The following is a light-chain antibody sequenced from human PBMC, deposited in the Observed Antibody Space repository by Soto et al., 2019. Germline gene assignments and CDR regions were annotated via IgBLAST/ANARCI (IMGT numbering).Light chain of an antibody. CDR3: QQFSGSLT. Sequence: EVVWTQSPGTLSLSPGESATLSCRASQNIYTGYLAWYQQKPGQAPRLLISGASDRATGIPDRFTGSGSGTDFTLTISRLEPEDFAVYYCQQFSGSLTFGPGTKVDIK. CDR2: GAS. CDR1: QNIYTGY. V-gene: IGKV3-20*01. J-gene: IGKJ3*01.